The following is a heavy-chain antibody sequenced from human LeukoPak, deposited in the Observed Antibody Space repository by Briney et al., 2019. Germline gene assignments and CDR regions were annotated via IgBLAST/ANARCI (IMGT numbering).Heavy chain of an antibody. D-gene: IGHD4-23*01. CDR1: GFSFTTYA. Sequence: ASVKVSCKASGFSFTTYAFNWVRQAPGQGLEGMGWINPADGGTRYSQRFQGRVSITRDTSATTAYMELSSLRSEDTAVYYCARRLKGSFGNPFDYWGQGTLVTVSS. J-gene: IGHJ4*02. V-gene: IGHV1-3*01. CDR3: ARRLKGSFGNPFDY. CDR2: INPADGGT.